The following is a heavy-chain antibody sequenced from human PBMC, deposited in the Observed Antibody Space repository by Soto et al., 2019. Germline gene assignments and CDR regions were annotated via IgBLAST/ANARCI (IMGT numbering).Heavy chain of an antibody. CDR2: ISSSSSYI. Sequence: EVQLVESGGGLVKPGGSLRLSCAAPGFTFSSYSMNWVRQAPGKGLEWVSSISSSSSYIYYADSVKGRFTISRDNAKNSLYLQMNSLRAEDTAVYYCARGPPYYDILTGSGSYWGQGTLVTVSS. CDR1: GFTFSSYS. CDR3: ARGPPYYDILTGSGSY. D-gene: IGHD3-9*01. J-gene: IGHJ4*02. V-gene: IGHV3-21*01.